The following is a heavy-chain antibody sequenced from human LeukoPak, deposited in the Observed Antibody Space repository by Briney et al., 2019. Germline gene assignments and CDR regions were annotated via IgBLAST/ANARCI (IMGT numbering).Heavy chain of an antibody. Sequence: ASVKVSCKASGYTFTSYGISWVRQAPGQGLEWMGWISAYNGNTNYAQKLQGRVTMTTDTSTSTAYMELRSLRSDDKAVYYCARNSIHYDILTGYYSGDAFDIWGQGTLVTVS. CDR2: ISAYNGNT. J-gene: IGHJ3*02. CDR1: GYTFTSYG. V-gene: IGHV1-18*01. CDR3: ARNSIHYDILTGYYSGDAFDI. D-gene: IGHD3-9*01.